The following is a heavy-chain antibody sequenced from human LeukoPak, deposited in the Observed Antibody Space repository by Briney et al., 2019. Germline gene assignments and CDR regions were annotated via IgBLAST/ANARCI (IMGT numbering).Heavy chain of an antibody. CDR2: ISSSGSYI. CDR3: ARGSGVQVWSSLDY. Sequence: PGGSLRLSCAASGFTFSSYSVNWVRQAPGKGLAWVSSISSSGSYIYYADSVKGRFTFSRDNAKKSLYLQMNSLRAEDTAVYYCARGSGVQVWSSLDYWGQGTLVTASS. J-gene: IGHJ4*02. V-gene: IGHV3-21*01. D-gene: IGHD5-18*01. CDR1: GFTFSSYS.